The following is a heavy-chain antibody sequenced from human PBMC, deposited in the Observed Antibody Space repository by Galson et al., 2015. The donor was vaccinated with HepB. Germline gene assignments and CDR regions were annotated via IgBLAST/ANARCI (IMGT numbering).Heavy chain of an antibody. CDR3: AKDRDSNGWSAFDY. D-gene: IGHD6-19*01. V-gene: IGHV3-30*18. Sequence: SLRLSCAVSGFTFSSYGMHWVRQAPGKGLEWVAVISYDGGKKYYADSVKGRFTISRDNSKNTLYLQMNSLRVEDTAVYYCAKDRDSNGWSAFDYWGQGTLVTVSS. J-gene: IGHJ4*02. CDR2: ISYDGGKK. CDR1: GFTFSSYG.